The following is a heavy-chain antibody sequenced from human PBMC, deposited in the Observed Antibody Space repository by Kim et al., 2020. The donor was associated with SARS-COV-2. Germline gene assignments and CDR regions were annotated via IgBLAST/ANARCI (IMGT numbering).Heavy chain of an antibody. Sequence: SGPTLVNPTQTLTLTCTFSGFSLSTSGMCVSWIRQPPGKALEWLALIDWDDDKYYSTSLKTRLTIYKDTSKNQVVLTMTNMDPVDTATYYCARVRGVNYYYYYYGMDVWGQGTTVTVSS. CDR2: IDWDDDK. J-gene: IGHJ6*02. V-gene: IGHV2-70*01. CDR1: GFSLSTSGMC. CDR3: ARVRGVNYYYYYYGMDV. D-gene: IGHD3-10*01.